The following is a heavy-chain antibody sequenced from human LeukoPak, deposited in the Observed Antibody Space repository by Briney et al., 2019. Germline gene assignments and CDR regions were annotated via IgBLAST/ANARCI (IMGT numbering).Heavy chain of an antibody. Sequence: SETLSLTCTVSGGSISSSSYYWGWIRQPPGKGLEWIGSIYYSGSTNYNPTLKSRVTISVDTSKNQFSLKLSSVTAADTAVYYCARHGSGYSYYGMDVWGQGTTVTVSS. J-gene: IGHJ6*02. V-gene: IGHV4-39*01. CDR3: ARHGSGYSYYGMDV. D-gene: IGHD5-18*01. CDR1: GGSISSSSYY. CDR2: IYYSGST.